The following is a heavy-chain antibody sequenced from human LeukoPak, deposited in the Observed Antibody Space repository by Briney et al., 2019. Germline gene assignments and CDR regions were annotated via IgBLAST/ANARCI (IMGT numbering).Heavy chain of an antibody. CDR3: AREHRYGSGSD. D-gene: IGHD3-10*01. J-gene: IGHJ4*02. CDR1: GFTFSSYS. V-gene: IGHV3-21*01. CDR2: ISSSSSYI. Sequence: GGSLRLSCAASGFTFSSYSMSWVRQAAGKGLGWVSSISSSSSYIYYADSVKGRFTISRDNAKNSLYQQMNSLRAEDTAVYYCAREHRYGSGSDWGQGTLVTVSS.